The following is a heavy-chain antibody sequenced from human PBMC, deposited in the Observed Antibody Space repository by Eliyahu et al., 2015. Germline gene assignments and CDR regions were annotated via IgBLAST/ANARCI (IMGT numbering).Heavy chain of an antibody. Sequence: QVQLQESGPGLVKPSETLSLTCTVSGGSVSSGSYYWSWIRQPPGKGLEWIGYIYYSGSTNYNPSLKSRVTISVDTSKNQFSLKLSSVTAADTAVYYCARGGSGCSGGSCLGPWGQGTLVTVSS. D-gene: IGHD2-15*01. V-gene: IGHV4-61*01. CDR3: ARGGSGCSGGSCLGP. CDR1: GGSVSSGSYY. J-gene: IGHJ5*02. CDR2: IYYSGST.